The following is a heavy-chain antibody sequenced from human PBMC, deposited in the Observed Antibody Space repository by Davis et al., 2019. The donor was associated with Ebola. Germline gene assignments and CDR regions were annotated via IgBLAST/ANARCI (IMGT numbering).Heavy chain of an antibody. Sequence: PGGSLRLSCTVSGDSINSFYWSWIRQSPGRGLEWIGYISYSGTTNYNPSLKSRVTISLDTSKNQFFLNLTSMTAADTALYYCARTRHRRIMALRLHWFDHWGQGTLVSVSS. V-gene: IGHV4-59*01. J-gene: IGHJ5*02. CDR3: ARTRHRRIMALRLHWFDH. CDR2: ISYSGTT. D-gene: IGHD2-8*01. CDR1: GDSINSFY.